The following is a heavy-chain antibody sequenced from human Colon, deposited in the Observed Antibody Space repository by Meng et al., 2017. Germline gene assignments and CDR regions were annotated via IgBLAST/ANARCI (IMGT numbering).Heavy chain of an antibody. V-gene: IGHV3-9*03. CDR1: GFTFDDYV. D-gene: IGHD3/OR15-3a*01. CDR2: ISWNSGSI. CDR3: AKGGGSSFWTGYHLDH. J-gene: IGHJ4*02. Sequence: SLKISCAASGFTFDDYVMHWVRQAPGKGLEWVSGISWNSGSIGYADSVKGRFTISRDNARNSLYLQMNSLRPEDMALYYCAKGGGSSFWTGYHLDHWGQGTVVTVSS.